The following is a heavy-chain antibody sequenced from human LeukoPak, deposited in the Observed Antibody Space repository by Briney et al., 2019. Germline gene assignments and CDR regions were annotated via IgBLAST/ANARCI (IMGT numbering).Heavy chain of an antibody. Sequence: GGSLRLSCEASGFTFSSYAMSWVRQAPGQGLEWVSVIGGSGGITNYADSVEGRFTISRDNSKNTLDLQMNSLRAEDTAVYYCARGTHCSSTSCSVYWGQGTLVTVSS. CDR1: GFTFSSYA. CDR3: ARGTHCSSTSCSVY. CDR2: IGGSGGIT. V-gene: IGHV3-23*01. D-gene: IGHD2-2*01. J-gene: IGHJ4*02.